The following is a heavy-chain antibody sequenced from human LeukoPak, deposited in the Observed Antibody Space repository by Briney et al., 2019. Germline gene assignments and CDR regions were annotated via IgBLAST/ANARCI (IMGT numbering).Heavy chain of an antibody. V-gene: IGHV3-21*04. J-gene: IGHJ3*02. D-gene: IGHD3-10*01. CDR2: ISSSSSYI. Sequence: GGSLRLSCAASGFTFSSYSMNWVRQAPGKGLEWVSSISSSSSYIYYADSVKGRFTISRDNAKNSLYLQMNSLRAEDTAVYYCAKPRDLVRSGFDIWGQGTMVTVSS. CDR1: GFTFSSYS. CDR3: AKPRDLVRSGFDI.